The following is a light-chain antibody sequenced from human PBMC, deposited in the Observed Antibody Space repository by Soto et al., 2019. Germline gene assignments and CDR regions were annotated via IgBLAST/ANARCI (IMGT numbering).Light chain of an antibody. J-gene: IGLJ1*01. CDR1: SSNIGNNY. CDR2: DNN. V-gene: IGLV1-51*01. CDR3: ATWDSSLRGV. Sequence: QSVLTQPPSVSAAPGQKVTISCSGSSSNIGNNYVSWYQQLPGTAPKLLIYDNNNRPSGIPDRFSGSKSGTSATLGITGLQTGDEADYYCATWDSSLRGVFGTGTKLTVL.